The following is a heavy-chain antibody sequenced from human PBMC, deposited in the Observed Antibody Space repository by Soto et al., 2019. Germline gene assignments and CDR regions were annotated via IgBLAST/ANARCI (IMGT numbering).Heavy chain of an antibody. V-gene: IGHV5-10-1*01. CDR3: ARNDPVDTAITYYYYYGMDV. CDR1: GYSFTSYW. Sequence: GESLKISCKGSGYSFTSYWISWVRQMPGKGLEWMGRIDPSDSYTNYSPSFQGHVTISADKSISTAYLQWSSLKASDTAMYYCARNDPVDTAITYYYYYGMDVWGQGTTVTVSS. J-gene: IGHJ6*02. D-gene: IGHD5-18*01. CDR2: IDPSDSYT.